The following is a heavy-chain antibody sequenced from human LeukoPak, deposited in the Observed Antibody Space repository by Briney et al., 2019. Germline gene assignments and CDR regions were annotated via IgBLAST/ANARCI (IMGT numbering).Heavy chain of an antibody. D-gene: IGHD2-21*01. CDR1: GFTFSSYA. CDR3: ARDFIPLWSDP. J-gene: IGHJ5*02. CDR2: ISSNGGST. Sequence: GGSLRLSCAASGFTFSSYAMHWVRQAPGKGLEYVSAISSNGGSTYYANSVKGRFTISRDNSKNSLYLQMNSLRAEDTAVYYCARDFIPLWSDPWGQGTLVTVSS. V-gene: IGHV3-64*01.